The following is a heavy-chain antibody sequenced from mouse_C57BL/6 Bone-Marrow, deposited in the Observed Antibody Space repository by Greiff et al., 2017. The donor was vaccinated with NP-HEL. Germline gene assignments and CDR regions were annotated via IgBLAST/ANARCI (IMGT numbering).Heavy chain of an antibody. CDR2: LWGVGST. D-gene: IGHD4-1*01. V-gene: IGHV2-6*01. Sequence: QVQLQQSGPGLVAPSQSLSITCTVSGFSLTSYGVDWVRQSPGKGLEWLGVLWGVGSTHYTSALKSRLSISKYNSKSQVFLKRNSLQTDDTAMYYCASEMTGTGVDYWGQGTTLTVSS. CDR1: GFSLTSYG. J-gene: IGHJ2*01. CDR3: ASEMTGTGVDY.